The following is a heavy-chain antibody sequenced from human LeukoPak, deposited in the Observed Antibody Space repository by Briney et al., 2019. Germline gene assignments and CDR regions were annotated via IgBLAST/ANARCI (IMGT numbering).Heavy chain of an antibody. CDR2: IASDGSST. J-gene: IGHJ3*02. V-gene: IGHV3-74*01. CDR3: AVTRRFEGAFDI. Sequence: GGSLRLSCAASGFTFSSYWMNWVRQAPGKGLVWVSRIASDGSSTTYADSVKGRFTISRDNSKNTLYLQMNSLRAEDTAVYYCAVTRRFEGAFDIWGQGTMVTVSS. CDR1: GFTFSSYW. D-gene: IGHD3-10*01.